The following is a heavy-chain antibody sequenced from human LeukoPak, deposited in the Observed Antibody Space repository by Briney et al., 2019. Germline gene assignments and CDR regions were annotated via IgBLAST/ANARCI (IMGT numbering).Heavy chain of an antibody. CDR3: ARGYCSSTSCSIDY. CDR1: GYTFTGYH. J-gene: IGHJ4*02. CDR2: INPNSGGT. D-gene: IGHD2-2*01. Sequence: VASVKVSCKASGYTFTGYHMHWVRQAPGQGLEWMGRINPNSGGTNYAQKFQGRVTMTRDTSISTAYMELSRLRSDDTAVYYCARGYCSSTSCSIDYWGQGTLVTVSS. V-gene: IGHV1-2*06.